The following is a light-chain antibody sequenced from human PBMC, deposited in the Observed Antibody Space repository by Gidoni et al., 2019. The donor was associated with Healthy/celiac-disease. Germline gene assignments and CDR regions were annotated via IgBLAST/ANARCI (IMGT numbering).Light chain of an antibody. Sequence: EIVLTQSPATLSLSPGERATLSCRASQSVSSYLAWYKQKPGQAPRLLIYDASNRATGIPARFSGSGSGTDFTLTISSLEPEDSAVYYCQQRSNWPLLTFGGGTKVEIK. CDR1: QSVSSY. V-gene: IGKV3-11*01. CDR2: DAS. J-gene: IGKJ4*01. CDR3: QQRSNWPLLT.